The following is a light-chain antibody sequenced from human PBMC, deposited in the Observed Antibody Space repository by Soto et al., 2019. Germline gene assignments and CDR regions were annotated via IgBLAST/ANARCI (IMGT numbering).Light chain of an antibody. CDR2: QDS. V-gene: IGLV3-1*01. CDR1: KLGDKY. CDR3: QAWDSSTDVV. J-gene: IGLJ2*01. Sequence: SYELTQPPSVSVSPGRTASITCSGDKLGDKYVYWYQQKPGRSPVLVIFQDSKRPSGIPERFSGSNSGNTATLTISGTQAMDEADYYCQAWDSSTDVVFGGGTKVTVL.